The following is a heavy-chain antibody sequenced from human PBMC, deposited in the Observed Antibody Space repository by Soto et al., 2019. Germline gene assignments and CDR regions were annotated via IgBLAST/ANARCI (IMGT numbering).Heavy chain of an antibody. J-gene: IGHJ4*02. V-gene: IGHV1-18*04. Sequence: QVQLVQSGAEVKKPGASVKVSCKASGYTFTSYCISWVRQAPGQVLEGMGWISAYNGNTNYAQKLHGRVTMSTDTSTSTAYMELRSLRSDDTAVYYCARDRGIRGGAGPFDYWGQGTLVTVS. CDR1: GYTFTSYC. CDR3: ARDRGIRGGAGPFDY. CDR2: ISAYNGNT. D-gene: IGHD1-26*01.